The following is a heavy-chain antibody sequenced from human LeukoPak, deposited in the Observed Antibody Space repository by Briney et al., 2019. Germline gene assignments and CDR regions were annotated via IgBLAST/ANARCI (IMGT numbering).Heavy chain of an antibody. Sequence: SETLSLTCTVYGGSFSGYYWSWIRQPPGKGLEWIGEINHSGSTNYNPSLKSRVTISVDTSKNQFSLKLSSVTAADTAVYYCARGVVRYFDWLSYFDYWGQGTLVTVSS. D-gene: IGHD3-9*01. CDR3: ARGVVRYFDWLSYFDY. CDR1: GGSFSGYY. CDR2: INHSGST. J-gene: IGHJ4*02. V-gene: IGHV4-34*01.